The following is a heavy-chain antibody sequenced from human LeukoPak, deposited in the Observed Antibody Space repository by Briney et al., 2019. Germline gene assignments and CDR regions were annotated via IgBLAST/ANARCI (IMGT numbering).Heavy chain of an antibody. CDR1: GVSISSHY. Sequence: PSETLSLTCTVCGVSISSHYWSWLRQPPGKGLEWLGYIYYSGSTNYNPPLKSRVTISVDTSKKQFSLKLSSVTAADTAVYYCARVGHIVVDYWGQGTLVTVSS. CDR2: IYYSGST. J-gene: IGHJ4*02. V-gene: IGHV4-59*11. D-gene: IGHD2-21*01. CDR3: ARVGHIVVDY.